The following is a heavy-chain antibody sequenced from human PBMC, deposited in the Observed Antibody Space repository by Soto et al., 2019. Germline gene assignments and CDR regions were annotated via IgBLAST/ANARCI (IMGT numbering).Heavy chain of an antibody. J-gene: IGHJ4*02. CDR3: ARGPPGAVAGFFDY. D-gene: IGHD6-19*01. CDR2: INHSGST. CDR1: GGPISSSNW. V-gene: IGHV4-4*02. Sequence: SETLSLTCAVSGGPISSSNWWSWVRQPPGKGLEWIGEINHSGSTNYNPSLKSRVTISVDKSKNQFSLKLSSVTAADTAVYYCARGPPGAVAGFFDYWGQGTLVTVS.